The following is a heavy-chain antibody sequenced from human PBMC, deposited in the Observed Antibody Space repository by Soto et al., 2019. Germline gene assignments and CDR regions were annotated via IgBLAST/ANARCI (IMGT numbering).Heavy chain of an antibody. CDR3: AKNEPTRPCFAP. Sequence: TLSLTCTVYGGSISNGNYYWSWIRQLPGKGLEWIGNIYYIGTTSYNPSLKSRVTMSIDTSKNQFSLKLRSVVAADTAMYYFAKNEPTRPCFAPSGQGTLLTVSS. V-gene: IGHV4-31*03. CDR2: IYYIGTT. J-gene: IGHJ5*02. D-gene: IGHD1-1*01. CDR1: GGSISNGNYY.